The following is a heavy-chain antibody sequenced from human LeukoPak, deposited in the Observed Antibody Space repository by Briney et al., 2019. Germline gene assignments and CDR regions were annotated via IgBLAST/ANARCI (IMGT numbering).Heavy chain of an antibody. CDR1: GGSISSYY. CDR3: ARSSAYCSGGSCYLSPQYYYYMDV. CDR2: IYYSGST. D-gene: IGHD2-15*01. J-gene: IGHJ6*03. V-gene: IGHV4-59*01. Sequence: ASETLSLTCTVSGGSISSYYWIWIRQPPGKGLEWIGYIYYSGSTNYNPSLKSRVTISVDTSKNQFSLKLSSVTAADTAVYYCARSSAYCSGGSCYLSPQYYYYMDVWGKGTTVTISS.